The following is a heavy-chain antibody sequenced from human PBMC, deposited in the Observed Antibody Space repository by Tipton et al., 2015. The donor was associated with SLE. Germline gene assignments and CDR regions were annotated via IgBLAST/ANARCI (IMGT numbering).Heavy chain of an antibody. V-gene: IGHV4-59*01. CDR3: ARGRGSAFDI. CDR2: IYYSGST. CDR1: GGSISSYY. Sequence: TLSLTCTVSGGSISSYYWIWIRQPPGKGLEWIGYIYYSGSTNYNPSLKGRVTISVVTSKNQFSLKLSSVTAADTAVYYCARGRGSAFDIWGQGTMVTVSS. J-gene: IGHJ3*02.